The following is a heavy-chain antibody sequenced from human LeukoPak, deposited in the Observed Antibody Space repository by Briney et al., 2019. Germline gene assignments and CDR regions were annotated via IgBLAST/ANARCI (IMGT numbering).Heavy chain of an antibody. V-gene: IGHV3-7*03. Sequence: GGSLRLSCAASGFTFSSYWMSWVRQGPGKGLEWVANIKQDGSEKYYVDSVKGRFTISRDNAKNSLYLQMNSLRAEDTAVYYCASQDYDYVWGRMVGGFDIWGQGTMVTVSS. CDR3: ASQDYDYVWGRMVGGFDI. CDR2: IKQDGSEK. D-gene: IGHD3-16*01. CDR1: GFTFSSYW. J-gene: IGHJ3*02.